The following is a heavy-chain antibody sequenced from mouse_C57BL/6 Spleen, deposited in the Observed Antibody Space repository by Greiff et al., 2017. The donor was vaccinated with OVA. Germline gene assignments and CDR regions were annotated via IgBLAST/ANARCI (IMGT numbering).Heavy chain of an antibody. CDR1: GYTFTSYW. CDR2: IDPSDSET. J-gene: IGHJ3*01. CDR3: ARRGVSDGTLAY. Sequence: QVQLQQPGAELVRPGSSVKLSCKASGYTFTSYWMHWVKQRPIQGLEWIGNIDPSDSETHYNQKFKDKATLTVDKSSSTAYMQLSSLTSEDSAVYYCARRGVSDGTLAYWGQGTLVTVSA. D-gene: IGHD3-3*01. V-gene: IGHV1-52*01.